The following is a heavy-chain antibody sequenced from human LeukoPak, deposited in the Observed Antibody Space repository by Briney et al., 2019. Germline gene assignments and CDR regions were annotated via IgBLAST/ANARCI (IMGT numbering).Heavy chain of an antibody. D-gene: IGHD3-22*01. V-gene: IGHV1-69*06. Sequence: PGASVKVSCKASGGTFSSYAISWVRQAPGQGLEWMGGIIPIFGTANYAQKFQGRVTITADKSTSTAYMELSSLRSEDTAVYYCAREPHYYDSSGRGWFDPWGQGTLVTVSS. J-gene: IGHJ5*02. CDR2: IIPIFGTA. CDR1: GGTFSSYA. CDR3: AREPHYYDSSGRGWFDP.